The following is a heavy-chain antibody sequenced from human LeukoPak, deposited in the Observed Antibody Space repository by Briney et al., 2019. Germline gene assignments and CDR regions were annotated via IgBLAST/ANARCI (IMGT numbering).Heavy chain of an antibody. Sequence: SETLSLTCTVSGGSISSYYWSWIRQPAGKGLEWIGRIYTSGSTTYNPSLKSRVTISVDTSKNQFSLKLSSVTAADTAVYYCARVTRGVVVAGTHYYYYMDVWGKGTTVTVSS. CDR1: GGSISSYY. V-gene: IGHV4-4*07. CDR2: IYTSGST. D-gene: IGHD2-15*01. J-gene: IGHJ6*03. CDR3: ARVTRGVVVAGTHYYYYMDV.